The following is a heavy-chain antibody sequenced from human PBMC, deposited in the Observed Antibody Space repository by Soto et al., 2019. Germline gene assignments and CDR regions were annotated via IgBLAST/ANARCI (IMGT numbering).Heavy chain of an antibody. CDR2: IIPILGIA. Sequence: QVQLVQSGAEVKKPGSSVKVSCKASGGTFSSYTISWVRQAPGQGLEWMGRIIPILGIANYAQKFQGRVTITADKSTSTAYMELSSLRSEDTAVYYCARASGGIVATILPFDYWGQGTLVTVSS. V-gene: IGHV1-69*02. CDR1: GGTFSSYT. D-gene: IGHD5-12*01. J-gene: IGHJ4*02. CDR3: ARASGGIVATILPFDY.